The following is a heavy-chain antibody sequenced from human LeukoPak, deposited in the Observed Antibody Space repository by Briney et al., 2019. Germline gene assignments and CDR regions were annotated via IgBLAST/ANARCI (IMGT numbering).Heavy chain of an antibody. CDR2: ISRNSGSI. D-gene: IGHD3-9*01. V-gene: IGHV3-9*01. CDR3: AKGVAVRRYVDWEYGMDV. J-gene: IGHJ6*02. Sequence: GRSLRLSCAASGFTFDDYAMHWVRQAPGKGLEWVSGISRNSGSIGYADSVKGRFTISRDNAKNSLYLQMNSLRAEDTALYYCAKGVAVRRYVDWEYGMDVWGQGTTVTVSS. CDR1: GFTFDDYA.